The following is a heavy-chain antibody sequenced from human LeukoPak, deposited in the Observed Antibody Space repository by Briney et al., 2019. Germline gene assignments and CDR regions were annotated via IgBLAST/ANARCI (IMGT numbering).Heavy chain of an antibody. CDR2: IYYSGSA. D-gene: IGHD3-16*01. J-gene: IGHJ6*03. CDR1: GGSISSYY. Sequence: SETLSLTCTVSGGSISSYYWSWIRQPPGKGLEWIGYIYYSGSANYNPSLRSRVTISVDTSKNQFSLKLTSVTAADTAVYFCARETSQKGAHYMDVWGKGTTVTISS. V-gene: IGHV4-59*01. CDR3: ARETSQKGAHYMDV.